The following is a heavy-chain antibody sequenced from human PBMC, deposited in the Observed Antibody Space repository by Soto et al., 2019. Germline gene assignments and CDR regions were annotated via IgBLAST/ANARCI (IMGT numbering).Heavy chain of an antibody. CDR1: GGSISSGGYS. J-gene: IGHJ4*02. V-gene: IGHV4-30-2*01. Sequence: PSETLSLTCAVSGGSISSGGYSWSWIRQPPGKGLEWIGYIYHSGSTYYNPSLKSRVTISVDRSKNQFSLKLSSVTAADTAVYYCAATRGVVAAPFDYWGQGTLVTVPQ. CDR3: AATRGVVAAPFDY. D-gene: IGHD2-15*01. CDR2: IYHSGST.